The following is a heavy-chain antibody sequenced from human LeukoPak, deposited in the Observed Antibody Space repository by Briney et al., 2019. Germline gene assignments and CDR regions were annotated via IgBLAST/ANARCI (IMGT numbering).Heavy chain of an antibody. J-gene: IGHJ6*02. D-gene: IGHD3-10*01. V-gene: IGHV4-34*01. CDR2: INHSGST. Sequence: PSETLSLTCAVYGGSFSGYYWSWIRQPPGKRLEWIGEINHSGSTNYNPSLKSRVTISVDTSKNQFSLKLSSVTAADTAVYYCAGASYGHPNIYYYYGMDVWGQGTTVTVSS. CDR3: AGASYGHPNIYYYYGMDV. CDR1: GGSFSGYY.